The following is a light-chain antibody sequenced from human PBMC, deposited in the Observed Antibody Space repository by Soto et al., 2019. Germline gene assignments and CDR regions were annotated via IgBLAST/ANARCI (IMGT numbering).Light chain of an antibody. V-gene: IGKV3-20*01. CDR1: QSVSSSY. CDR3: QQYGSSPPEYT. Sequence: EIVLTQSPGTLSLSPGERATLSCRASQSVSSSYFAWYQQRPGQAPRLLISGASSRATGIPDRFSGSGSGTDFPLTISRLEPEDFAVYYCQQYGSSPPEYTFGQGTKLEI. J-gene: IGKJ2*01. CDR2: GAS.